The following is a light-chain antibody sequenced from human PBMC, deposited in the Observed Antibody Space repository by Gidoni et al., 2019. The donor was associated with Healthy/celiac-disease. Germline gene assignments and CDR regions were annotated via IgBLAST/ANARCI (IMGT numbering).Light chain of an antibody. J-gene: IGLJ2*01. CDR2: GNS. V-gene: IGLV1-40*01. Sequence: QSVLTQPPPVAGAPGQRVTLSCTGSSSNIGAGYDVHWYQQLPGTAPKLLIYGNSNRPSRVPDRFSGSKSGTSASLAITGLQAADEADYYFQSYDSSLSGSVVFGGGTKLTVL. CDR3: QSYDSSLSGSVV. CDR1: SSNIGAGYD.